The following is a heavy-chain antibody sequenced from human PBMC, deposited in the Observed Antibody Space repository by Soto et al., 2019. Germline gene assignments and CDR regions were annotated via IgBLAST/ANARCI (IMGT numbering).Heavy chain of an antibody. D-gene: IGHD1-26*01. CDR2: ISGSGGTA. CDR3: AKDRKELANWFDP. V-gene: IGHV3-23*01. CDR1: GFTFSSYA. J-gene: IGHJ5*02. Sequence: GGSLRLSCAASGFTFSSYAMTWVRQAPGKGLEWVSGISGSGGTASYADSVKGRFTISRDNSKNTLYLQMNSLRAEDTAVYYCAKDRKELANWFDPWGQGTLVTVSS.